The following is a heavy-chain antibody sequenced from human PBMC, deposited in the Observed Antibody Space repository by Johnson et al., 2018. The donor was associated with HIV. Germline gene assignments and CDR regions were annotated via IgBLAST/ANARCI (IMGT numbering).Heavy chain of an antibody. CDR1: GFTFHDSY. J-gene: IGHJ3*02. Sequence: QMLLVESGGGLVKPGGSLRLSCAASGFTFHDSYMTWVRQAPGKGLEWVAVISYDGSNKYYADSVKGRFTISRDNSKNTLYLQMNSLRGDDTAIYYCQKHNFGNYVSRALDIWGQGTMVTVSS. CDR3: QKHNFGNYVSRALDI. CDR2: ISYDGSNK. D-gene: IGHD4-17*01. V-gene: IGHV3-30*14.